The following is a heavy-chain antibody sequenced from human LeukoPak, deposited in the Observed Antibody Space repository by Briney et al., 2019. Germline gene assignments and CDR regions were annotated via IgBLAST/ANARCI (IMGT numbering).Heavy chain of an antibody. V-gene: IGHV4-34*01. J-gene: IGHJ5*02. CDR3: ARGVFPDCSSTSCYPNWFDP. D-gene: IGHD2-2*01. Sequence: MPSETLSLTCAVYGGSFSGYYWRWIRQPPGKGLEWIGEINHSGSTNYNPSLKSRVTISVDTSKNQFSLKLSSVTAADTAVYYCARGVFPDCSSTSCYPNWFDPWGQGTLVTVSS. CDR1: GGSFSGYY. CDR2: INHSGST.